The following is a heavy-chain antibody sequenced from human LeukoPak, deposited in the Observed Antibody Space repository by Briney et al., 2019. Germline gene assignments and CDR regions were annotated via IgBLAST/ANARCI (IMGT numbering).Heavy chain of an antibody. CDR2: IWFDGSNK. V-gene: IGHV3-33*01. J-gene: IGHJ6*02. D-gene: IGHD2-15*01. Sequence: PGGSLRLSCAASGVTFSDYGMHWVRQAPGKGLEWVAVIWFDGSNKFYADSVRGRFTISRDNSKNTLYLQTNSLRAEDTAVYYCARDRGWSIRWYSYYYGMDVWGQGTTVTVSS. CDR3: ARDRGWSIRWYSYYYGMDV. CDR1: GVTFSDYG.